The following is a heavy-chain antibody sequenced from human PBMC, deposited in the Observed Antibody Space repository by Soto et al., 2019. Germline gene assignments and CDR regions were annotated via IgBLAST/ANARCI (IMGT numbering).Heavy chain of an antibody. D-gene: IGHD2-21*02. J-gene: IGHJ4*02. CDR1: GGTFSSYA. CDR2: IIPIFGTA. CDR3: AREGLTNCGGDCYSDY. V-gene: IGHV1-69*13. Sequence: ASVKVSCKASGGTFSSYAISWVRQAPGQGLEWMGGIIPIFGTANYAQKFQGRVTITADESTSTAYMELSSLRSEDTAVYYCAREGLTNCGGDCYSDYWGQGTLVTVSS.